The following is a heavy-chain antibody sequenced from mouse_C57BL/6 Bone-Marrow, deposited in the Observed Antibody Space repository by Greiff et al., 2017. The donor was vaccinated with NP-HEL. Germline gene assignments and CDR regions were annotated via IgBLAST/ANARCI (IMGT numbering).Heavy chain of an antibody. CDR1: GFTFTDYY. CDR2: IRNKANGYTT. V-gene: IGHV7-3*01. J-gene: IGHJ1*03. Sequence: EVQLQQSGGGLVQPGGSLSLSCAASGFTFTDYYMSWVRQPPGKALEWLGFIRNKANGYTTEYSASVKGRFTISRDNSQSILDLQMNALTAEDSATYYCARSMVTYWYFDVWGTGTTVTVSS. D-gene: IGHD2-2*01. CDR3: ARSMVTYWYFDV.